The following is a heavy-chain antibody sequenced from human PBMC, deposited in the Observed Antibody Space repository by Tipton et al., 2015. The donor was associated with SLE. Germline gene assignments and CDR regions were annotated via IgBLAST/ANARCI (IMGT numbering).Heavy chain of an antibody. CDR2: INHSGSP. J-gene: IGHJ6*03. CDR1: GGSFSGYY. CDR3: ARDLWYLGYYYMDV. V-gene: IGHV4-34*01. D-gene: IGHD2-15*01. Sequence: TLSLTCAVYGGSFSGYYCSWIRQPPGKGLEWIGEINHSGSPNYNLSLKSRVTISVDTSKNQFSLKLSSVTAADTAVYYCARDLWYLGYYYMDVWGKGTTVIVSS.